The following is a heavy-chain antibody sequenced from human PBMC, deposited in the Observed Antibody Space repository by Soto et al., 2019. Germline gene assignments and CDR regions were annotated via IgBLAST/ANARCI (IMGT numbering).Heavy chain of an antibody. V-gene: IGHV3-23*04. J-gene: IGHJ3*01. Sequence: VQLVESGGDLTQPGGSLRLSCAPSGFGVRANGLGWVRQVPGKPLEWVSGISGRDDTTYYTDSVRGRFTSSKDTSKNTLYLQMNSLRVEDTAAYYCEGSWTWGQGTRVTVSS. CDR2: ISGRDDTT. D-gene: IGHD5-12*01. CDR3: EGSWT. CDR1: GFGVRANG.